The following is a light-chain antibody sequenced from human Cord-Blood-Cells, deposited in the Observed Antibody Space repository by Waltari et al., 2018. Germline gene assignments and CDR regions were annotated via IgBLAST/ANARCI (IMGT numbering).Light chain of an antibody. J-gene: IGLJ3*02. CDR1: RSVVGSYNL. Sequence: QSALTQPASVSGSPGQPITISCTGTRSVVGSYNLVSWYQQHPGKAPKLMIYEVSKRPSGVSNRFSGSKSGNTASLTISGLQAEDEADYYCCSYAGSSTLVFGGGTKLTVL. V-gene: IGLV2-23*02. CDR3: CSYAGSSTLV. CDR2: EVS.